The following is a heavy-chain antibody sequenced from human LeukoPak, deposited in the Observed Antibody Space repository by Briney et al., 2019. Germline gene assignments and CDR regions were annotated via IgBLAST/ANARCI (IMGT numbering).Heavy chain of an antibody. D-gene: IGHD2-2*01. CDR2: ISYDGSNK. J-gene: IGHJ6*02. CDR1: GFTFSSYG. V-gene: IGHV3-30*18. CDR3: AKDRALYCSSTSCDDSYGMDV. Sequence: GRSLRLSCAASGFTFSSYGMHWVRQAPGKGLEWVAVISYDGSNKYYADSVKGRFTISRDNSKNTLYLQMNSLRAEDTAVYYCAKDRALYCSSTSCDDSYGMDVWGEGTTVTVS.